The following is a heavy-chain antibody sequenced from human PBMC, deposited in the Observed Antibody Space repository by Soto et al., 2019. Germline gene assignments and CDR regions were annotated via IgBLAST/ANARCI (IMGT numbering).Heavy chain of an antibody. CDR2: INHSGST. CDR3: ATYRKFFQI. CDR1: GGSFSGYY. J-gene: IGHJ3*02. Sequence: SETLSLTCAVYGGSFSGYYWSWIRQPPGKGLEWIGFINHSGSTNYNPSLKSRVTISVDRSKNHFFLNLTSVTAADTAVYYCATYRKFFQIWGQGTKVTVSS. V-gene: IGHV4-34*01.